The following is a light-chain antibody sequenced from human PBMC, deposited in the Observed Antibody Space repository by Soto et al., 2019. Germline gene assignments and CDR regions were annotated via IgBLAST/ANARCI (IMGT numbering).Light chain of an antibody. CDR3: LQSYRTPLT. Sequence: DIQMTQSPSTLSGSLGDRVTITCRASQTISSWLAWYQQKPGKAPNLLIFGASTLQSGVPSRFSGSGSGTDFTLTISSLQPEDFATYYCLQSYRTPLTFGGGTKVDIK. CDR2: GAS. CDR1: QTISSW. V-gene: IGKV1-39*01. J-gene: IGKJ4*01.